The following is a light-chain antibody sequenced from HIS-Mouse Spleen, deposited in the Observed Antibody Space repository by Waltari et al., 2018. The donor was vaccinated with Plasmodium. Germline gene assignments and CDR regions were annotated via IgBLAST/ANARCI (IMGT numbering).Light chain of an antibody. V-gene: IGLV2-23*01. J-gene: IGLJ2*01. CDR3: CSYAGSRMV. CDR2: EGS. Sequence: QSALTQPASVSGSPGQSITISCTGTSSDVWSYNLVAWYQQHPGKAPKLLIYEGSKRRSGVSNRFSGSKSGNTAFLTIAGLQAEDEADYYCCSYAGSRMVFGGGTKLTVL. CDR1: SSDVWSYNL.